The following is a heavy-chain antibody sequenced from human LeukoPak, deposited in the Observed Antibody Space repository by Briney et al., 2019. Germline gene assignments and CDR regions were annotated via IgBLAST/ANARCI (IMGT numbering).Heavy chain of an antibody. Sequence: PGGSLRLSCAASGFTFSSYAMHWVRQASGRGLEWVGLVRDKPNSYTTVYAASVKGRFTISRDDSKNTAYLQMNSLKAEDTAVYYCTRQECSGGSCSYVDYWGQGTLVTVSS. CDR2: VRDKPNSYTT. D-gene: IGHD2-15*01. CDR3: TRQECSGGSCSYVDY. CDR1: GFTFSSYA. J-gene: IGHJ4*02. V-gene: IGHV3-73*01.